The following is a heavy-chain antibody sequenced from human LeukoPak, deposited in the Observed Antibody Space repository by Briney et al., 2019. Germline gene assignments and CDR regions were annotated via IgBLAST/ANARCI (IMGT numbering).Heavy chain of an antibody. Sequence: GGSLRLSCAASGFTFSDYCMSRIRQAPGKGLEWVSFISSSGSTMYYADSVKGRFTISRDNAKNSLYLQMNSLRAEDTAVYYCATRGPDSSGFYRFDYWGQGTLVTVSS. V-gene: IGHV3-11*01. CDR3: ATRGPDSSGFYRFDY. CDR2: ISSSGSTM. CDR1: GFTFSDYC. J-gene: IGHJ4*02. D-gene: IGHD3-22*01.